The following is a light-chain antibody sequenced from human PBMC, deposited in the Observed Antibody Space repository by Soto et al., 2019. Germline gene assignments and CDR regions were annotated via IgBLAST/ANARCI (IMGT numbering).Light chain of an antibody. CDR1: QSVSSN. CDR3: QQYNNWPPWT. Sequence: EIVMTQSPATLSVSPGERATLSCRASQSVSSNLAWYQQNPGQAPRLLIYGASTRATRIPARFSGSGSGTEFTLTISSLQSEDFAVYYCQQYNNWPPWTFGQGTKVEIK. CDR2: GAS. V-gene: IGKV3-15*01. J-gene: IGKJ1*01.